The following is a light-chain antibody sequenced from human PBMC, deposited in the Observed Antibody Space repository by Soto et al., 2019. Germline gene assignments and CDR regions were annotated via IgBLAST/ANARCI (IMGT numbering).Light chain of an antibody. CDR3: QQYGSSPPIT. CDR1: QSVSSSY. Sequence: EIVLTQSPGTLSLSPGERATLSCRASQSVSSSYLAWYQQKPGQGPRLLIYGASSRATGIPDRISGSGSETDFTLTISRLEPEDFAVYYCQQYGSSPPITFGQGTRLEIK. V-gene: IGKV3-20*01. CDR2: GAS. J-gene: IGKJ5*01.